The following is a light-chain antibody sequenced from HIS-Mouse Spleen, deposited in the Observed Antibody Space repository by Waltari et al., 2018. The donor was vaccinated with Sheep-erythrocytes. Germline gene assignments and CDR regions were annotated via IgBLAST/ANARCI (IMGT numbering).Light chain of an antibody. CDR2: DAS. CDR3: QQRSNWLYT. V-gene: IGKV3-11*01. J-gene: IGKJ2*01. CDR1: QSVSSY. Sequence: EIVLTQSPATLSLSPGERATLSCRASQSVSSYLAWYQPKPGQAPRLLIYDASNRATGIPARFSGSVSGTDFTLTISSLEPEDFAVYYCQQRSNWLYTFGQGTKLEIK.